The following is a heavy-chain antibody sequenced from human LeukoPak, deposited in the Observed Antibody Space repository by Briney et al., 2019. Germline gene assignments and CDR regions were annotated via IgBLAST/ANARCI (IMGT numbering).Heavy chain of an antibody. CDR1: GFTFCGYA. Sequence: GRSLRLSCAASGFTFCGYAMHWVRQAPGKGLEGVAVISYDGSNKYCADSVKGRFTICKDNSKHMLSLQINRLRAEDAAVYYCASDIVEGIRGNIYYLYYYMDVWGKGTTVTVSS. J-gene: IGHJ6*03. CDR2: ISYDGSNK. CDR3: ASDIVEGIRGNIYYLYYYMDV. D-gene: IGHD2-15*01. V-gene: IGHV3-30*01.